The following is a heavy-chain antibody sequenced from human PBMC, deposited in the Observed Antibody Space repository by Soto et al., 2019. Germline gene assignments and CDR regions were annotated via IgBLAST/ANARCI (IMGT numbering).Heavy chain of an antibody. CDR2: IYYTGKT. J-gene: IGHJ5*02. V-gene: IGHV4-31*03. D-gene: IGHD2-2*01. CDR1: GDSLHIGGYY. CDR3: ARDGNSNANWIDP. Sequence: QVQLQESGPGLVKPSQTLSLTCSVSGDSLHIGGYYWTWIRQLPGKGLEWMGYIYYTGKTYYNPSLESRLIMSVDRSKNQFSLKLSSVTAADTAVYYCARDGNSNANWIDPWGQGTLVTVSS.